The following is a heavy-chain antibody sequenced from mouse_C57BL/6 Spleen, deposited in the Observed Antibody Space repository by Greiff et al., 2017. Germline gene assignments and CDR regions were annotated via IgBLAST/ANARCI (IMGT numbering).Heavy chain of an antibody. D-gene: IGHD3-2*02. CDR3: ARGDSAQATYFDY. Sequence: QVQLQQPGAELVKPGASVKLSCKASGYTFTSYWMPWVKQRPGQGLEWIGMIHPNSGSTNYTEKFKSKATLTVDKSSSTAYMQLSSLTSEDSAVYYCARGDSAQATYFDYWGQGTTLTVSS. J-gene: IGHJ2*01. CDR2: IHPNSGST. CDR1: GYTFTSYW. V-gene: IGHV1-64*01.